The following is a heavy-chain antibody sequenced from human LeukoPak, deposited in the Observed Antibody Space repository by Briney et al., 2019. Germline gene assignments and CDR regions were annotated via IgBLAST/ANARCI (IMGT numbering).Heavy chain of an antibody. D-gene: IGHD4-11*01. V-gene: IGHV4-59*01. CDR2: IYYSGST. Sequence: SETLSLTCTVSGGSISSYYWSWIRQPPGKGLEWIGYIYYSGSTNYNPSLKSRVTISVDTSKNQFSLKLSSVTAADTAVYYCAGGMTTVTPAFDYWGQGTLVTVSS. CDR3: AGGMTTVTPAFDY. J-gene: IGHJ4*02. CDR1: GGSISSYY.